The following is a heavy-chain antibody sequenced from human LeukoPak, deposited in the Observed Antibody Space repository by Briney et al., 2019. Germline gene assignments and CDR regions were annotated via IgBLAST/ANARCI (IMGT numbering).Heavy chain of an antibody. CDR3: ARGAPSGYYYYGMDV. D-gene: IGHD7-27*01. CDR1: GVSISGYY. J-gene: IGHJ6*02. V-gene: IGHV4-4*07. Sequence: SETLSLTCTVSGVSISGYYWTWIRQPAGKGLEWIGRIYATGTTNYNPSLESRLTMSVDTSKNQFSLKLSSVTAADTAVYYCARGAPSGYYYYGMDVWGQGTTVTVSS. CDR2: IYATGTT.